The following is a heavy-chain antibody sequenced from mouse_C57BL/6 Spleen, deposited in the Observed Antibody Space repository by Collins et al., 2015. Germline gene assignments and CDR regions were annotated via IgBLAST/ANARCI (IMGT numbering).Heavy chain of an antibody. Sequence: EVQLQQSGPELVKPGASVKISCKASGYTFTDYYMNWVKQSHGKSLEWIGDINPNNGGTSYNQKFKGKATLTVDKSSSTAYMEPRSLTSEDSAVYYCASRLLWLRRFDYWGQGTTLTVSS. CDR2: INPNNGGT. CDR3: ASRLLWLRRFDY. D-gene: IGHD2-2*01. V-gene: IGHV1-26*01. CDR1: GYTFTDYY. J-gene: IGHJ2*01.